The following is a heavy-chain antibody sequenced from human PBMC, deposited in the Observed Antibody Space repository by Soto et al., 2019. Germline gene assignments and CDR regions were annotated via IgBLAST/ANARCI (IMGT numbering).Heavy chain of an antibody. CDR3: ARGGPDSWNPVGGWFDP. Sequence: GASVKVSCKASGGTFSSYAISWVRQAPGQGLEWMGGIIPIFGTANYAQKFQGRVTITADESTSTAYMELSSLRSEDTAVYYCARGGPDSWNPVGGWFDPWGQGTLVTVSS. D-gene: IGHD1-26*01. J-gene: IGHJ5*02. V-gene: IGHV1-69*13. CDR2: IIPIFGTA. CDR1: GGTFSSYA.